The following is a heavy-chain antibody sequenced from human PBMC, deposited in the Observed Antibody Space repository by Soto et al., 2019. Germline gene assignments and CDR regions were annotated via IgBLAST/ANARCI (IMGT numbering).Heavy chain of an antibody. V-gene: IGHV3-33*01. J-gene: IGHJ6*02. Sequence: QVQLVESGGGVVKPGRSLRLSCAASGFTFSSYGMHWVRQAPGKGLEWVAVIWYDGSNKYYADSVKGRFTISRDNSKNTLYLQMNSLRAEDTAVYYCARRYCTNGVCYPPYYYGMDVWGQGTTVTVSS. CDR2: IWYDGSNK. CDR3: ARRYCTNGVCYPPYYYGMDV. CDR1: GFTFSSYG. D-gene: IGHD2-8*01.